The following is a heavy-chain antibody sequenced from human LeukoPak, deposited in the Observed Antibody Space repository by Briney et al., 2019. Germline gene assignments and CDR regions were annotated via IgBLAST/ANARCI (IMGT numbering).Heavy chain of an antibody. Sequence: GGSLKLSCAASGFTFRNYAMNWVRQAPGKGLEWVSSLGDSGFSTYYADSVKGRFTISRDNSKNTVYLQMNSLTAEDTAVYYCAKEGYNGIYFDPWGQGSMVTVSS. J-gene: IGHJ5*02. V-gene: IGHV3-23*01. CDR1: GFTFRNYA. CDR2: LGDSGFST. D-gene: IGHD1-26*01. CDR3: AKEGYNGIYFDP.